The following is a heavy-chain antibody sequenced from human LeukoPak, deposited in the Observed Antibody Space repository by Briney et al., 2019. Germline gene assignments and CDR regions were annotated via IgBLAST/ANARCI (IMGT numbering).Heavy chain of an antibody. CDR2: ISYDGSKK. V-gene: IGHV3-30-3*01. CDR3: ARNNIFGYASGWPLDY. Sequence: GGSLRLSCAASGFTFSSYAIDWVRQAPGKGLEGVALISYDGSKKYYAESVKGRFIISRDNSKNTLYLQMNSLRPEDTAVYYCARNNIFGYASGWPLDYWGQGTLVTVSS. CDR1: GFTFSSYA. D-gene: IGHD6-19*01. J-gene: IGHJ4*02.